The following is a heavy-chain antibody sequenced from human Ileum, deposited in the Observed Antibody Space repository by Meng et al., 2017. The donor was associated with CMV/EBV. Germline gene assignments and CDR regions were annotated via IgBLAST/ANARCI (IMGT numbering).Heavy chain of an antibody. CDR1: GGSLTTPNYS. V-gene: IGHV4-61*01. CDR2: VEDGGTT. CDR3: ARGGWGNWNFEH. D-gene: IGHD3-16*01. Sequence: GSLRLSCSVSGGSLTTPNYSWFWIRLPPGKGLEWIGLVEDGGTTRYKPSLVSRVSISVDTSKNQFSLTLNSVTAADTAIYYCARGGWGNWNFEHWGQGKLVTVSS. J-gene: IGHJ4*02.